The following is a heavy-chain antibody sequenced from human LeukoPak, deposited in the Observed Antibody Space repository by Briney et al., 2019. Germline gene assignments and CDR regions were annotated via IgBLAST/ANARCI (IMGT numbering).Heavy chain of an antibody. CDR2: IYHSGST. J-gene: IGHJ4*02. CDR3: AGYCGGDCYPPPDY. Sequence: SETLSLTCAVSGGSISSSNWWSWVRQPPGKGLEWIGEIYHSGSTNYNPSLKSRVTISVDKSKNQFSLKLSSVTAADTAVYYCAGYCGGDCYPPPDYWGQGTLVTVSS. V-gene: IGHV4-4*02. D-gene: IGHD2-21*02. CDR1: GGSISSSNW.